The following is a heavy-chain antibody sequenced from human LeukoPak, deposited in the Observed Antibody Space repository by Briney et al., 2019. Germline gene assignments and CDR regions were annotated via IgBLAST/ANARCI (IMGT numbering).Heavy chain of an antibody. CDR2: ISGSGGST. Sequence: GGSLRLSCAASGXTFSSYAMSWVRQAPGKGLEWVSAISGSGGSTYYADSVKGRFTISRDNSKNTLYLQMNSLRAEDTAVYYCAKDLLRYFDWLFFDYWGQGTLVTVSS. CDR3: AKDLLRYFDWLFFDY. V-gene: IGHV3-23*01. D-gene: IGHD3-9*01. CDR1: GXTFSSYA. J-gene: IGHJ4*02.